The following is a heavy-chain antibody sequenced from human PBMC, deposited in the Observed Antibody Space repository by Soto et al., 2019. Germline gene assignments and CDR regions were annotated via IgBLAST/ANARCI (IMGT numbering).Heavy chain of an antibody. D-gene: IGHD3-22*01. Sequence: GASVKISCKASGGTFSSYAISWVRQAPGQGLEWMGGIIPIFGTANYAQKFQGRVTITADESTSTAYMELSSLRSEDTAVYYCAREGITMIRHAFDIWGQGTMVTVSS. J-gene: IGHJ3*02. CDR3: AREGITMIRHAFDI. CDR2: IIPIFGTA. CDR1: GGTFSSYA. V-gene: IGHV1-69*13.